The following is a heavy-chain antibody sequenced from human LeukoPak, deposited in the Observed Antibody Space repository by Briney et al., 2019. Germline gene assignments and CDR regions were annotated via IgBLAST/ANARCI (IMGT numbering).Heavy chain of an antibody. V-gene: IGHV1-69*13. Sequence: ASVKVSCKASGGTFSSYAISWVRQAPGQGLEWMGGIIPIFGTANYAQKFQGRVTITADESTSTAYMELSSLRSEDTAVYYCARDPGRAVAGSYYYYGMDVWGQGTTVTVSS. CDR2: IIPIFGTA. J-gene: IGHJ6*02. CDR3: ARDPGRAVAGSYYYYGMDV. D-gene: IGHD6-19*01. CDR1: GGTFSSYA.